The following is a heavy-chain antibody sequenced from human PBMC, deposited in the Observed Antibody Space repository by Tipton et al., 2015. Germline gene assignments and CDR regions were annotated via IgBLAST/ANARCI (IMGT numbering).Heavy chain of an antibody. CDR2: IYYSGST. CDR3: ARALFYGGNDYYYYGMDV. Sequence: TLSLTCSVSGGSVSTTSYYWSWIRQPPGKGLEWIAYIYYSGSTNYNPSLKSRVTISVDTSKNQFSLRLTSVTAADTAVYYCARALFYGGNDYYYYGMDVWGQGTTVTVSS. CDR1: GGSVSTTSYY. V-gene: IGHV4-61*01. J-gene: IGHJ6*02. D-gene: IGHD4-23*01.